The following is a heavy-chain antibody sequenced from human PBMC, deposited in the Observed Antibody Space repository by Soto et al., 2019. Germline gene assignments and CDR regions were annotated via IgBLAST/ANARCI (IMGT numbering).Heavy chain of an antibody. CDR2: ISYDGSNK. CDR1: GFTFSSYG. V-gene: IGHV3-30*18. D-gene: IGHD2-15*01. CDR3: AKSYGGNPDY. J-gene: IGHJ4*02. Sequence: QVQLVESGGGVVQPGRSLRLSCAASGFTFSSYGMHWVRQAPGKGLEWVAVISYDGSNKYYADSVKGRFTISRDNSKNTLYLQMNSLRAEDTAVYYCAKSYGGNPDYWGQGTLVTVSS.